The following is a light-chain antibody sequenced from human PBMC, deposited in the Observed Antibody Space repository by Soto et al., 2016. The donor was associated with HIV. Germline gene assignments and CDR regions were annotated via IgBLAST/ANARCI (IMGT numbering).Light chain of an antibody. CDR3: QKXNGAPALI. Sequence: DIQMTQSPSSLSASVGDRVTITRRASQGISNYLAWYQQKPGKPPKLLISAASTLESGVPSRFRGSGSGTDFTLTISSLQPEDVATYYCQKXNGAPALIFGGGTKVEIK. V-gene: IGKV1-27*01. CDR2: AAS. CDR1: QGISNY. J-gene: IGKJ4*01.